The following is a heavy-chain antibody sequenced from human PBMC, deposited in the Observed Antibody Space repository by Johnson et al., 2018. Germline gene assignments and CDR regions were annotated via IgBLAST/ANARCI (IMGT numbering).Heavy chain of an antibody. J-gene: IGHJ3*01. CDR3: ARGIMLLTAAFDL. CDR1: GGTFSSYA. D-gene: IGHD2-21*02. Sequence: QVRLVQSGAEVKKPGSSVKVSCKASGGTFSSYAINWVRQAPGQGLEWMGGIIPMFGTANYTQKFQGKLTITADESTSTAYMELSSLTSEDTAMYFCARGIMLLTAAFDLWGQGTVVTVSS. V-gene: IGHV1-69*12. CDR2: IIPMFGTA.